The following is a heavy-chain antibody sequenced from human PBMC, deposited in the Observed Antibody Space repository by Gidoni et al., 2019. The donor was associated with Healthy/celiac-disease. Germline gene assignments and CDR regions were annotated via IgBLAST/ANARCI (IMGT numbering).Heavy chain of an antibody. J-gene: IGHJ5*02. Sequence: EVQLVEAGGGLVQPGGSRRRSGAASGFPFSSYEMNWVRKAPGKGLEWVSSISSSGSTIYYAASVKGRFTISIDNAKNSLYLQMNILRADDTAVYYCASDLPTNRWGQGTLVTVSS. V-gene: IGHV3-48*03. D-gene: IGHD3-3*01. CDR1: GFPFSSYE. CDR3: ASDLPTNR. CDR2: ISSSGSTI.